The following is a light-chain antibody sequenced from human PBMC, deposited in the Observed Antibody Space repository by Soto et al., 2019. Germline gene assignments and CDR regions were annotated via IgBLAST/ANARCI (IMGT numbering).Light chain of an antibody. Sequence: QSALTQPPSVSGSPGQSVTISCTGTSSDVGSYNRVSWYQQPPGTAPKLMIHEVSNRPSGVPDRFSGSKSGNTASLTISGLQAEDEADYYCSSYTSSSTLVFGGGTKVPS. CDR2: EVS. V-gene: IGLV2-18*02. CDR3: SSYTSSSTLV. J-gene: IGLJ2*01. CDR1: SSDVGSYNR.